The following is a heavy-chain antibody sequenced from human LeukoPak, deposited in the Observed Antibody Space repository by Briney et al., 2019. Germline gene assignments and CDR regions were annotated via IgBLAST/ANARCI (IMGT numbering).Heavy chain of an antibody. CDR3: ARHRNEYDYGDYQVIDY. D-gene: IGHD4-17*01. CDR1: GGSISSSSYY. J-gene: IGHJ4*02. Sequence: SETLSLTCTVSGGSISSSSYYWGWIRHPPGKGLGWIGGIYYSGSTYYNPSLKSRVTISVDTSKNQFSLKLSSVTAADTAVYYCARHRNEYDYGDYQVIDYWGQGTLVTVSS. V-gene: IGHV4-39*01. CDR2: IYYSGST.